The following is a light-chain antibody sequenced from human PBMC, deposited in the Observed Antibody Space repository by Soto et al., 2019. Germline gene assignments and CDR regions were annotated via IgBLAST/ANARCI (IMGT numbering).Light chain of an antibody. Sequence: DIQMTQSPSTLSASVGDRVTITCRASRSISTWLAWYQRKPGKAPKLLIYAASSLESGVPSRFSGSGSGTEFTLTISSLQPDDFATYYCQQYNGYSWTFGQGTKVDI. CDR2: AAS. CDR3: QQYNGYSWT. V-gene: IGKV1-5*01. J-gene: IGKJ1*01. CDR1: RSISTW.